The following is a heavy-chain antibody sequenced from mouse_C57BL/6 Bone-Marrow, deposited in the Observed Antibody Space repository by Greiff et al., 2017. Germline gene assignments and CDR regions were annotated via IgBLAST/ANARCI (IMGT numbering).Heavy chain of an antibody. CDR3: ARDYGSIYAMDY. CDR2: INPNNGGT. J-gene: IGHJ4*01. V-gene: IGHV1-26*01. Sequence: VQLQQSGPELVKPGASVKISCKASGYTFTDYYMNWVKQSHGKSLEWIGDINPNNGGTSYNQMFKGKATLTVDKSYSTAYMELRSLTSEDSAVYYCARDYGSIYAMDYWGQGTSVTVSS. CDR1: GYTFTDYY. D-gene: IGHD1-1*01.